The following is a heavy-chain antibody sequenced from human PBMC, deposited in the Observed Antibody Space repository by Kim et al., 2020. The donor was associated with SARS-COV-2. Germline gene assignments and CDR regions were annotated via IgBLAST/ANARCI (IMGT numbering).Heavy chain of an antibody. Sequence: GGSLRLSCAASGFTFSTYAMNWVRQAPGKGLEWVSSIPDATSAPYYADSLKGRFTISRANSKNTVYLQMNCLRADDPAFYYFAMDLSPLPSLWSFDF. D-gene: IGHD3-10*01. CDR1: GFTFSTYA. CDR2: IPDATSAP. V-gene: IGHV3-23*01. CDR3: AMDLSPLPSLWSFDF. J-gene: IGHJ4*01.